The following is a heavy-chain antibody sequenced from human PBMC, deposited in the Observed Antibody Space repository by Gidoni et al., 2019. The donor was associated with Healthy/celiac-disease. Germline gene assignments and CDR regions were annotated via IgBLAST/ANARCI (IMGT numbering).Heavy chain of an antibody. CDR2: ISGSGGST. D-gene: IGHD6-19*01. CDR1: GFTFISYA. V-gene: IGHV3-23*01. J-gene: IGHJ4*02. Sequence: EVQLLESGGGLVQPGGSLRLSCAASGFTFISYAMSWVRQAPGKGLEWVSAISGSGGSTYYADSVKGRFTISRDNSKNTLYLQMNSLRAEDTAVYYCAKSPVKGWEYSSGWYVYWGQGTLVTVSS. CDR3: AKSPVKGWEYSSGWYVY.